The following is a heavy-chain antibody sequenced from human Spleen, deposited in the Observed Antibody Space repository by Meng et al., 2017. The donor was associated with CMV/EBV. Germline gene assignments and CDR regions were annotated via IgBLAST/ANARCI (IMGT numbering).Heavy chain of an antibody. CDR3: ARVLELPPYYYGMDV. CDR1: GFPFSSYW. CDR2: INSDGSST. V-gene: IGHV3-74*01. Sequence: GESLKISCAASGFPFSSYWMHWVRQAPGKGLVWVSRINSDGSSTSYADSVKGRFTISRDNAKNTLYLQMNSLRAEDTAVYYCARVLELPPYYYGMDVWGQGTTVTVSS. D-gene: IGHD1-7*01. J-gene: IGHJ6*02.